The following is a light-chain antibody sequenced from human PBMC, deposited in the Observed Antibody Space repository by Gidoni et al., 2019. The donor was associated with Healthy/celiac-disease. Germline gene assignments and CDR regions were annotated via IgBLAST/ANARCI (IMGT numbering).Light chain of an antibody. V-gene: IGLV1-47*02. CDR3: AAWDDSLSGRYWV. Sequence: QSVLTQPPSASGTPGQRVTISCSGSSSNIGSNYVYWYQQLPGTAPKLLIYSNNQRPSGVPDRFSGSKSGTSASLAISGLRSEDEADYYCAAWDDSLSGRYWVFGGGTKLTGL. CDR2: SNN. CDR1: SSNIGSNY. J-gene: IGLJ3*02.